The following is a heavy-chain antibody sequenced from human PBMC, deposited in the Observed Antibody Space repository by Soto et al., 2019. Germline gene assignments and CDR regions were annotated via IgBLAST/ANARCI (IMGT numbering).Heavy chain of an antibody. CDR2: ISSSSSII. J-gene: IGHJ6*03. Sequence: EVQLVESGGGLVQPGGSLRLSCATSGFILSDCAMNWVRQAPGKGLEWVSYISSSSSIIDYADSVKGRFTVSRDNARNSLYLQMNTLKAKNTAVYYCARNLIWGSNSYYYMDVWGKGTTVTVSS. CDR1: GFILSDCA. D-gene: IGHD3-16*01. CDR3: ARNLIWGSNSYYYMDV. V-gene: IGHV3-48*01.